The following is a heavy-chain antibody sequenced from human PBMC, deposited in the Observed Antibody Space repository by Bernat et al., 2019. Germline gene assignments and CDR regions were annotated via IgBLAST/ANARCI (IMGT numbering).Heavy chain of an antibody. D-gene: IGHD6-19*01. CDR3: VKGVRIEVAGNFDY. J-gene: IGHJ4*02. V-gene: IGHV3-74*01. CDR2: INSDGSST. Sequence: EVQLVESGGGLVQPGGSLRLSCAASGFTFSSYWMHWVRQAPGKGLVWVSRINSDGSSTSYADSVKGRFTISRDNSKHTVFLQMNNLRAEDTAVYYCVKGVRIEVAGNFDYWGQGTLVTVSS. CDR1: GFTFSSYW.